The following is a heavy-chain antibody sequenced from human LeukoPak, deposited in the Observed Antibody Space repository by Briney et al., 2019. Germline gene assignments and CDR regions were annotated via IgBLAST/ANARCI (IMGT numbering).Heavy chain of an antibody. CDR2: INEDGSEQ. CDR3: ACCESSMTRSH. Sequence: PGGSLRLSCVASGFIFSYYWMNWVRQVPGKGLEWVANINEDGSEQDYVGSVRGRFTISRDNAKNSLYLQMNSLRAEDTAVYYCACCESSMTRSHWGQGTLVTVSS. J-gene: IGHJ4*02. D-gene: IGHD2/OR15-2a*01. V-gene: IGHV3-7*01. CDR1: GFIFSYYW.